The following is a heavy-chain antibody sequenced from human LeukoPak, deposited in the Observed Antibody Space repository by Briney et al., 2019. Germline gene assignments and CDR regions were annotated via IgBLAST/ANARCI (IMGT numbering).Heavy chain of an antibody. D-gene: IGHD2-2*01. J-gene: IGHJ4*02. CDR2: INPNTGGT. Sequence: ASVKVSCKASGYTFTGYYMHWVRQAPGQGLEWMGWINPNTGGTNYAQNFQGRVTMTRDTSISTAYMELSRLRSDGTAVYYCARRYCSSSSCYYFDYWGQGTLVTVPS. V-gene: IGHV1-2*02. CDR3: ARRYCSSSSCYYFDY. CDR1: GYTFTGYY.